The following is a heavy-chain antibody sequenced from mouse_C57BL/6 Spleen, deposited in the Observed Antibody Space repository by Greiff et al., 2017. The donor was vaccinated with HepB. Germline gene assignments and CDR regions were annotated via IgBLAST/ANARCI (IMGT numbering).Heavy chain of an antibody. D-gene: IGHD2-10*02. CDR2: IYPRSGNT. Sequence: QVQLQQSGAELARPGASVKLSCKASGYTFTSYGISWVKQRTGQGLEWIGEIYPRSGNTYYNEKFKGKATLTADKSSSTAYMELRSLTSEDSAVYFCARSGYGNYGYFDVWGTGTTVTVSS. CDR1: GYTFTSYG. J-gene: IGHJ1*03. V-gene: IGHV1-81*01. CDR3: ARSGYGNYGYFDV.